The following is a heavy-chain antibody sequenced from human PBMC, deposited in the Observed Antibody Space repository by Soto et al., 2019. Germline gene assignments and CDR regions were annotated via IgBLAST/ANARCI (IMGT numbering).Heavy chain of an antibody. CDR3: AKDFRVGGWPDY. CDR2: ISYDGSNK. D-gene: IGHD3-10*01. J-gene: IGHJ4*02. CDR1: GFTFSSYG. Sequence: GGSLRLSCAASGFTFSSYGMHWVRQAPGKGLEWVAVISYDGSNKYYADSVKGRFTISRDNSKNTLYLQMNSLRAEDTAVYYCAKDFRVGGWPDYWGQGTLVTVSS. V-gene: IGHV3-30*18.